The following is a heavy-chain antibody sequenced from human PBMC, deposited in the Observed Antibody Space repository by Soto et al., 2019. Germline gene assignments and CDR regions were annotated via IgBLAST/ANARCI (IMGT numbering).Heavy chain of an antibody. Sequence: SETLSLTCTISGGSVNNDNYYWSWIRQPPGKGLEWIGYIFYSGNTYYNPFLKSRVTVSIDTSRNQFSLKLTSVTAADTAVYYCARHLSYQAYFDYWGQGALVTVSS. V-gene: IGHV4-61*01. J-gene: IGHJ4*02. CDR2: IFYSGNT. CDR1: GGSVNNDNYY. CDR3: ARHLSYQAYFDY. D-gene: IGHD2-2*01.